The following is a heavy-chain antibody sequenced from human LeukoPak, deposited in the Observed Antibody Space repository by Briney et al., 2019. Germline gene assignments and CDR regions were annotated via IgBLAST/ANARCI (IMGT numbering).Heavy chain of an antibody. CDR3: TTPERYYYDTSDFYGSPY. CDR2: LLCKAEGRPQ. J-gene: IGHJ4*02. CDR1: LFSLSNAL. V-gene: IGHV3-15*01. Sequence: GGSLRLSRTASLFSLSNALVGLVRQAPGKGLELVGGLLCKAEGRPQAYPAPVKRRSTISRDDSKSTLYLQRNSLKTEDTAVYYWTTPERYYYDTSDFYGSPYWGQGTLVTVSS. D-gene: IGHD3-22*01.